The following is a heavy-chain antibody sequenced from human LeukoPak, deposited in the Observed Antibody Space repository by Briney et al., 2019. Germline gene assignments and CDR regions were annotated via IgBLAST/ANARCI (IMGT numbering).Heavy chain of an antibody. V-gene: IGHV4-4*02. CDR2: IYHSGST. J-gene: IGHJ4*02. D-gene: IGHD3-10*01. CDR1: GGSISSSDW. CDR3: ARVRVLLWFGENYFDY. Sequence: SETLSLTCAVSGGSISSSDWWSWVRQPPGKGPEWIGEIYHSGSTNYNPSLKSRVTISVDKSKNQFSLKLSSVTAADTAVYYCARVRVLLWFGENYFDYWGQGTLVTVSS.